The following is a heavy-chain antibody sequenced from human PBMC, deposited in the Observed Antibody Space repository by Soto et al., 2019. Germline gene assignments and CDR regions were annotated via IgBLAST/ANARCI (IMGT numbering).Heavy chain of an antibody. D-gene: IGHD6-19*01. CDR1: GFTFGDYA. CDR2: IRSKAYGGTT. J-gene: IGHJ1*01. Sequence: GGSLRLSCTASGFTFGDYAMSWVRQAPGKGLEWVGFIRSKAYGGTTEYAASVKGRFTISRDDSKSIAYLQMNSLKTEDTAVYYCTRVRRGEQWLVPGYFQHWGQGTLVTVSS. V-gene: IGHV3-49*04. CDR3: TRVRRGEQWLVPGYFQH.